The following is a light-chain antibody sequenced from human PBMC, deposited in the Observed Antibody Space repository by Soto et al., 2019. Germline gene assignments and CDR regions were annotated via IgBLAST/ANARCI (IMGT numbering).Light chain of an antibody. CDR3: QSYDSSLRGYV. CDR2: GIT. Sequence: QSVLTHPPSVSGAPGQRGTISGTGSSSNIAVGSHPRWYQPLQGPAPKLLIYGITNRASGVPDRFSGSKAGPSASLAITGLQAEDEADYHCQSYDSSLRGYVFGTGTKVTVL. J-gene: IGLJ1*01. V-gene: IGLV1-40*01. CDR1: SSNIAVGSH.